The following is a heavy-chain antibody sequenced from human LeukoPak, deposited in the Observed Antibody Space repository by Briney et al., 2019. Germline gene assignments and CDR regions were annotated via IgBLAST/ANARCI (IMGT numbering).Heavy chain of an antibody. Sequence: PSETLSLTCTVSGGSISSSSYYWGWIRQPPGKGLEWIGRIYTSGSTNYNPSLKSRVTMSVDTSKDQFSLKLSSVTAADTAVYYCARERSYYDILTGYYTFGYFDYWGQGTLVTVSS. V-gene: IGHV4-39*07. CDR2: IYTSGST. CDR1: GGSISSSSYY. D-gene: IGHD3-9*01. CDR3: ARERSYYDILTGYYTFGYFDY. J-gene: IGHJ4*02.